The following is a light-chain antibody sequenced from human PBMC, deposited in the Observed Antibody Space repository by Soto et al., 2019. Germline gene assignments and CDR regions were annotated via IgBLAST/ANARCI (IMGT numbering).Light chain of an antibody. V-gene: IGKV1-5*03. CDR3: QQYNSYWT. CDR2: KAS. J-gene: IGKJ1*01. CDR1: QSISSW. Sequence: DIQMTQSPSTLSASVGDRVTITCRASQSISSWLAWYQLKPGKAPKLLIYKASSLESGVPSRFSGSGSGTEFTLTISSLQPDDFATYYCQQYNSYWTFGQGTKVDIK.